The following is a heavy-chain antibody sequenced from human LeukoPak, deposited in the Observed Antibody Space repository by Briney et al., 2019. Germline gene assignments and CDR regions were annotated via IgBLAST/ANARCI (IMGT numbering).Heavy chain of an antibody. Sequence: PGGSLSLSCAASGFTFSDYYMSWIRQAPGKGLEWVSLIIGSSGDTLYADSVKGRFTISRDISKNRLYLQMNSLRAEDTALYYCAKGAYDYIEMGYFDDWGQGTLVTVSS. J-gene: IGHJ4*02. CDR1: GFTFSDYY. D-gene: IGHD5-12*01. V-gene: IGHV3-23*01. CDR3: AKGAYDYIEMGYFDD. CDR2: IIGSSGDT.